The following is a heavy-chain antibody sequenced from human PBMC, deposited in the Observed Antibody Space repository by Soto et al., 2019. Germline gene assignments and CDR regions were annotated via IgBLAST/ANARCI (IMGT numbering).Heavy chain of an antibody. J-gene: IGHJ3*02. CDR1: GYSFTFYW. CDR3: ARHQGEKSAFDI. CDR2: IYPDDTDT. Sequence: GEALKISCEASGYSFTFYWIGWGRSLPGKGVEWIGIIYPDDTDTRYSPSFQGQVTISADESITTSLLQWSSLKASYTGMYYCARHQGEKSAFDIWGQGTMVTVSS. D-gene: IGHD3-16*01. V-gene: IGHV5-51*01.